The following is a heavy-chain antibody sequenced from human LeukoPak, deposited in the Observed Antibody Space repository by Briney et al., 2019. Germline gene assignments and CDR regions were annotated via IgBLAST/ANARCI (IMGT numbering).Heavy chain of an antibody. CDR2: ISYDGSNK. J-gene: IGHJ4*02. D-gene: IGHD3-22*01. Sequence: PGRSLRLSCAASGFTFSNYAMSWVRQAPGKGLEWVAVISYDGSNKYYADSVKGRFTISRDNSKNTLYLQMNSLRAEDTAVYYCAKDRGYYDSSGYFDYWGQGTLVTVSS. CDR1: GFTFSNYA. V-gene: IGHV3-30*18. CDR3: AKDRGYYDSSGYFDY.